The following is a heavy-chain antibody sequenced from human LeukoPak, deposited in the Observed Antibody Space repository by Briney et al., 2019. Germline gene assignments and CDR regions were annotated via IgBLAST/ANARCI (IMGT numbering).Heavy chain of an antibody. CDR3: ARDRGFGELLSFDY. D-gene: IGHD3-10*01. CDR2: ISAYNGNT. Sequence: ASVKVSCKASGYTFTSYGISWVRQAPGQGLEWMGWISAYNGNTNYAQKLQGRVTMTTVTSTSTAYMELRSLRSDDTAVYYCARDRGFGELLSFDYWGQGTLVTVSS. CDR1: GYTFTSYG. V-gene: IGHV1-18*01. J-gene: IGHJ4*02.